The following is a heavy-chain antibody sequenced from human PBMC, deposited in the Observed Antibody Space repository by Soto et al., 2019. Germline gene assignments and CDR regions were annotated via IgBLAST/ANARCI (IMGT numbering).Heavy chain of an antibody. J-gene: IGHJ6*02. CDR2: LYYSGNT. CDR1: GASISTYY. Sequence: QMQLQESGPGVVKPSETLSLTCTVSGASISTYYWTWIRQAPGKGLEWIGYLYYSGNTNYNPSLMRRXTXAXXTSTNPFSLTLTSATAADTAVYFCARGGTEGGLDVWGQGTTVAVSS. V-gene: IGHV4-59*01. D-gene: IGHD1-1*01. CDR3: ARGGTEGGLDV.